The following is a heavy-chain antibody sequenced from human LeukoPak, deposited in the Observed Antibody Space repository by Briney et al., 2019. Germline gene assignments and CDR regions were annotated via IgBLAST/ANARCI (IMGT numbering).Heavy chain of an antibody. CDR2: IYYSGST. CDR3: ARDSSGSYQLAEENAFDI. CDR1: GGSISSYY. D-gene: IGHD1-26*01. Sequence: PSETLSLTCTVSGGSISSYYWSWIRQPPGKGLEWVGYIYYSGSTKYNPSLTSRVTISVDTSKNQFSLKLSSVTAADTAVYYCARDSSGSYQLAEENAFDIWGQGTMVTVSS. J-gene: IGHJ3*02. V-gene: IGHV4-59*01.